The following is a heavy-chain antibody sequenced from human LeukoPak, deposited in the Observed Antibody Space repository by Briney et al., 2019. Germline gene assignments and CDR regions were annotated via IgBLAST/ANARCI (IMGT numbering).Heavy chain of an antibody. V-gene: IGHV5-51*01. D-gene: IGHD6-19*01. CDR3: ARSLYNSGWAYYFDY. CDR2: IYPGDSDT. Sequence: GESLKISCKGSGYSFTNYWIGWVRQMPGKGLEWMGIIYPGDSDTRYSPSFQGQVTISADKSISTAYLQWSSLKASDTAMYYCARSLYNSGWAYYFDYWGQGTLVTVSS. CDR1: GYSFTNYW. J-gene: IGHJ4*02.